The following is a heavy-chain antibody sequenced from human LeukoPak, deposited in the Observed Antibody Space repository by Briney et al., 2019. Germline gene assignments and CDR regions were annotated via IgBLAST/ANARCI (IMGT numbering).Heavy chain of an antibody. CDR3: ARGVSWLPGAFDI. V-gene: IGHV3-7*01. CDR1: GFSFSSYW. CDR2: LNQDGSEE. Sequence: GGSLRLSCAVSGFSFSSYWMSWVRQAPGKGLEWVASLNQDGSEEHYVDSGKGRFTISRDNAEKSLYLQMNTLRAEDTAVYYCARGVSWLPGAFDIWDQGTMVTVSS. J-gene: IGHJ3*02. D-gene: IGHD6-13*01.